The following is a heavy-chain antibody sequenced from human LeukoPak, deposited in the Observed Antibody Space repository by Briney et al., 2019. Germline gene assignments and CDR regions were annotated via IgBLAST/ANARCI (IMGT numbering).Heavy chain of an antibody. CDR1: GFIFSNYA. CDR3: ARTYPMFGYAGDY. V-gene: IGHV3-30-3*01. D-gene: IGHD3-10*02. Sequence: GGSLRLSCAASGFIFSNYALHWVRQAPGKGLEWVAVISDDGGNTFYADSVRGRFTISRDNAKSLMYLQMDSLRAEDTAIYFCARTYPMFGYAGDYWGQGTVVTVSS. CDR2: ISDDGGNT. J-gene: IGHJ4*02.